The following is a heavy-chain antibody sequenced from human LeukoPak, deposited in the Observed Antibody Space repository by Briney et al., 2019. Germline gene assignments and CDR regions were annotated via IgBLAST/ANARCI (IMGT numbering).Heavy chain of an antibody. J-gene: IGHJ3*02. V-gene: IGHV3-30*02. D-gene: IGHD1-20*01. CDR1: GFTFSSFG. Sequence: GGSLRLSCAASGFTFSSFGMHWVRQAPGKGLEWVAFIRFDGHNKYYADSVKGRFTISRDNSMNTLYLQMNSLRTEDTAVYYCTKVARYNWNDVGIFDAFDIWGQGTMVTVSS. CDR3: TKVARYNWNDVGIFDAFDI. CDR2: IRFDGHNK.